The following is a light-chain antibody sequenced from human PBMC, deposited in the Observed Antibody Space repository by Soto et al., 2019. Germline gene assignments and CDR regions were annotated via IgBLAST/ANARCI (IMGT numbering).Light chain of an antibody. J-gene: IGKJ4*01. CDR1: QDISNF. CDR2: AAS. V-gene: IGKV1-27*01. CDR3: QKCKIAPFT. Sequence: DIQMTQSPSSLSAFVGDTVTITCRASQDISNFLAWYQQKPGKDPKLLIYAASTLQSGVPSRFSGSGSGTDFTLTISSLQPEDVATYYCQKCKIAPFTFGGGTKVDIK.